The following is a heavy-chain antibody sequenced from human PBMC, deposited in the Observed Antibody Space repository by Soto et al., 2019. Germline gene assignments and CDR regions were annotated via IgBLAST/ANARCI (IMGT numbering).Heavy chain of an antibody. CDR3: ARAGGRGVTLDY. J-gene: IGHJ4*02. CDR1: GFTFSSYG. Sequence: QVQLVESGGGVVQPGRSLRLSCAASGFTFSSYGMHWVRQAPGKGLEWVAVIWYDGSNKYYADSVKGRFTISRDNSKNTLYLQMNSLRAEDTAVYYCARAGGRGVTLDYWGQGTLVTVSS. D-gene: IGHD3-10*01. CDR2: IWYDGSNK. V-gene: IGHV3-33*01.